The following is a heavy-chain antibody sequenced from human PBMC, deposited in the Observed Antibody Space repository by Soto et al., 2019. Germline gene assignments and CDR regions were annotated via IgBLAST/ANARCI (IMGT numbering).Heavy chain of an antibody. J-gene: IGHJ5*02. D-gene: IGHD3-3*01. V-gene: IGHV3-30*18. Sequence: GGSLRLSCAASGFTFSSYGMHWVRQAPGKGLEWVAVISYDGSNKYYADSVKGRFTISRDNSKNTLYLQMNSLRAEDTAVYYCAKDGGMAWLLGAPWFDPWGQGTLVTVYS. CDR2: ISYDGSNK. CDR3: AKDGGMAWLLGAPWFDP. CDR1: GFTFSSYG.